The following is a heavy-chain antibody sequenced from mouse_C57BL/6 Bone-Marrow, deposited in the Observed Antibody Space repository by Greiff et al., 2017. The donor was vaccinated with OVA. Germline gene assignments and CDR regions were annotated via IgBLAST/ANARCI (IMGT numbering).Heavy chain of an antibody. CDR3: TNYAMDY. J-gene: IGHJ4*01. CDR2: IDPENGDT. V-gene: IGHV14-4*01. Sequence: EVQLQESGAELVRPGASVKLSCTASGFNIKDDYMHWVKQRPEQGLEWIGWIDPENGDTEYASKFQGKATITADTSSNTAYLQLSSLTSEDTAVYYCTNYAMDYWGQGTSVTVSS. CDR1: GFNIKDDY.